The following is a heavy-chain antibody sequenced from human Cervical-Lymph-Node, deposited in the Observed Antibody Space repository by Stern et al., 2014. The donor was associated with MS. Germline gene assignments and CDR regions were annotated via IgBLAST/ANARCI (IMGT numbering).Heavy chain of an antibody. V-gene: IGHV1-58*02. Sequence: LVQSGPEVKKPGTSVKVSCKASGITFSHSAIQWLRQARGPRPVLIRWVVVFNGDVNYAPRFQERVTITRDMSTSTVYMELRSLRSEDTAIYYCTSERYTYYDDQRPPGGFDPWGQGTLVTVSS. CDR3: TSERYTYYDDQRPPGGFDP. D-gene: IGHD3-3*01. CDR2: VVVFNGDV. J-gene: IGHJ5*02. CDR1: GITFSHSA.